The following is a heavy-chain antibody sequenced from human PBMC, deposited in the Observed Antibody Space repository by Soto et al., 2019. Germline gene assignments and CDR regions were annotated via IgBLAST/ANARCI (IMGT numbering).Heavy chain of an antibody. V-gene: IGHV4-30-4*01. CDR1: GGSISSGDYY. CDR2: IYYSGST. D-gene: IGHD3-16*01. CDR3: ASYSLLGEPYQFDY. Sequence: PSETLSLTCTVSGGSISSGDYYWSWIRQPPGKGLEWIGYIYYSGSTYYNPSLKSRVTISVDTSKNQFSLKLSSVTAADTAVYYCASYSLLGEPYQFDYCGQGPLVTVSS. J-gene: IGHJ4*02.